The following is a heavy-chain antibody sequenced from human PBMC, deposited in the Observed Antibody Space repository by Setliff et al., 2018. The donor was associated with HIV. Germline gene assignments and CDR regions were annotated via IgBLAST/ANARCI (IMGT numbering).Heavy chain of an antibody. Sequence: SETLSLTCAVYGESLSGYYWNWIRQSPGEGLEWIGAVNSTGSTIYNPSLKSRVTISVDTSKKQFSLKLRSVVAADTAVYYCARHGYYDFWSGYYRSNWFDPWGQGTLVTVSS. D-gene: IGHD3-3*01. CDR2: VNSTGST. CDR3: ARHGYYDFWSGYYRSNWFDP. CDR1: GESLSGYY. J-gene: IGHJ5*02. V-gene: IGHV4-34*01.